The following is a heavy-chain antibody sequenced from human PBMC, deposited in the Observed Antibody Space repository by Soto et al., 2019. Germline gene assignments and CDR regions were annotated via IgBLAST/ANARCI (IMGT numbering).Heavy chain of an antibody. CDR1: GFTFSSTG. Sequence: QVQLVESGGGVVQPGRSLTLSCAASGFTFSSTGMHWVRQAPGKGLEWVAMISHHGSSKYYADSVKGRFTISRDISKNTLLLEMNSLRAEDTAVYYCAKDWGSSSWFNWFDPWGQGTLVTVSS. D-gene: IGHD6-13*01. CDR3: AKDWGSSSWFNWFDP. CDR2: ISHHGSSK. V-gene: IGHV3-30*18. J-gene: IGHJ5*02.